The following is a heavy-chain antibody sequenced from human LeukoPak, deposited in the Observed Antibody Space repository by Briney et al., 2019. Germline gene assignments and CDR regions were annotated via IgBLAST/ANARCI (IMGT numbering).Heavy chain of an antibody. CDR2: IYYSGST. CDR1: GGSISSSSYY. Sequence: PSETLSLTCTVSGGSISSSSYYWGWIRQPPGKGLEWIGSIYYSGSTYYNPSLKSRVTISVDTSKNQFSLKLSSVTAADTAVYYCAREEDCSGGICYLGNAFDIWGQGTMVTVSS. D-gene: IGHD2-15*01. J-gene: IGHJ3*02. CDR3: AREEDCSGGICYLGNAFDI. V-gene: IGHV4-39*01.